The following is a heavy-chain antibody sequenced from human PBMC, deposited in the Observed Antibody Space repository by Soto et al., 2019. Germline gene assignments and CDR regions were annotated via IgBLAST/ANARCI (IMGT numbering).Heavy chain of an antibody. D-gene: IGHD3-10*01. Sequence: PSETLSLTCTVSGGSIYNNYWSWMRQPPGRGLEWIGYIFSNGRTNYNPPLESRVTISVDTSKNQLSLKLRSVTAADTAVYYCARGGDNSPWYYSLWGQGTLVTVSS. J-gene: IGHJ4*02. CDR2: IFSNGRT. CDR3: ARGGDNSPWYYSL. CDR1: GGSIYNNY. V-gene: IGHV4-59*01.